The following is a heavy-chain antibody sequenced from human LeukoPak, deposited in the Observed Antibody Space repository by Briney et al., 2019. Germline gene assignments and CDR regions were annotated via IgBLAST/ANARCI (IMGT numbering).Heavy chain of an antibody. Sequence: ASVKVSCKASGYTFTSYATHWVRQAPGQRLEWMGWINAGNGNTKYSQKFQGRVTITRDTSASTAYMELSSLRSEDTAVYYCARAGVPIYCSSTSCSVGVDAFDIWGQGTMVTVSS. D-gene: IGHD2-2*01. CDR2: INAGNGNT. CDR1: GYTFTSYA. J-gene: IGHJ3*02. V-gene: IGHV1-3*01. CDR3: ARAGVPIYCSSTSCSVGVDAFDI.